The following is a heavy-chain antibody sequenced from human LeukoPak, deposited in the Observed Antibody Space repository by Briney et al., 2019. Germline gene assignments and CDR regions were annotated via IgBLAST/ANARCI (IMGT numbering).Heavy chain of an antibody. D-gene: IGHD3-3*01. CDR2: IKQDESEK. J-gene: IGHJ6*02. V-gene: IGHV3-7*03. CDR3: ARETSRHYDFWSGYYDYYYYYGMDV. Sequence: PGGSLRLSCAASGFTFSSYWMSWVRQAPGKGLEWVANIKQDESEKYYVDSVKGRFTISRDNAKNSLYLQMNSLRAEDTAVYYCARETSRHYDFWSGYYDYYYYYGMDVWGQGTTVTVSS. CDR1: GFTFSSYW.